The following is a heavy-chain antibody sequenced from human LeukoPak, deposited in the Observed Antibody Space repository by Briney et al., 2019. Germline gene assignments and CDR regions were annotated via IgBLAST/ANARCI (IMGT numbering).Heavy chain of an antibody. CDR3: AKDLGRGWLSPYYFDY. J-gene: IGHJ4*02. CDR2: ISGSGGST. CDR1: GFTLSIYA. V-gene: IGHV3-23*01. D-gene: IGHD3-22*01. Sequence: PGGSLRLSCAASGFTLSIYAMSWGRQAPGKGLEWVSAISGSGGSTYYADSVKGRFTISRYNSKNTLYLQMNSLRAEDTAVYYCAKDLGRGWLSPYYFDYWGQGTLVTVSS.